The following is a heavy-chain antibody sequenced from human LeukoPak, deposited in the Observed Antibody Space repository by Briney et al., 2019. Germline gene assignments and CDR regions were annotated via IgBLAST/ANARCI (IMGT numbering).Heavy chain of an antibody. D-gene: IGHD6-19*01. Sequence: SETLSLTCTVSGGSISSYYWSWIRQPAGKGLEWIGRIYTSGSTNYNPSLKSRVTISVDTSKNQFSLKLSSVTAADTAVYYCARGYSSGWYLAKSRIYGMDVWGQGTTVTVSS. CDR2: IYTSGST. CDR1: GGSISSYY. V-gene: IGHV4-4*07. J-gene: IGHJ6*02. CDR3: ARGYSSGWYLAKSRIYGMDV.